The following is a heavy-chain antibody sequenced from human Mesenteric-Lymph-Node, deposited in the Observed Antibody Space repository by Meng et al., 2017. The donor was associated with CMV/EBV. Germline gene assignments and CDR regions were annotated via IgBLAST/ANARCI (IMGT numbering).Heavy chain of an antibody. CDR1: GFTFSSYW. D-gene: IGHD3-10*01. CDR3: ARNYYYGSGSYEWFDP. J-gene: IGHJ5*02. V-gene: IGHV3-74*01. Sequence: GESLKISCAASGFTFSSYWMHWVRQAPGKGLVWVSRINSDGSSTSYADSVKGRFTISRDNAKNTLYLQMNSLRAEDMAVYYCARNYYYGSGSYEWFDPWGQGTLVTVSS. CDR2: INSDGSST.